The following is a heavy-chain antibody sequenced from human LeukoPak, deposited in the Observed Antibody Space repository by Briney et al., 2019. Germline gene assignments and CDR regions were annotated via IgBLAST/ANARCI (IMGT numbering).Heavy chain of an antibody. CDR1: GFTFSSNG. Sequence: GGSLRLSCAASGFTFSSNGMNWIRQAPGKGLEWVAFIRYDGDNKYYVDSVKGRFTISRDNSKNTLYLQMNSLRAEDTAVYYCAKAGLWIQLWYFDYWGQGTLVTVSS. V-gene: IGHV3-30*02. J-gene: IGHJ4*02. CDR2: IRYDGDNK. D-gene: IGHD5-18*01. CDR3: AKAGLWIQLWYFDY.